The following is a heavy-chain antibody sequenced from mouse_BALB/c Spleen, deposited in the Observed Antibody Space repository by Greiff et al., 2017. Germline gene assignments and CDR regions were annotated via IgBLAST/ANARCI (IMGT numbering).Heavy chain of an antibody. V-gene: IGHV1-55*01. CDR1: GYTFTSYW. J-gene: IGHJ2*01. CDR2: IYPGSGST. Sequence: QVQLQQPGAELVKPGPSVKLSCKASGYTFTSYWINWVKLRPGQGLEWIGDIYPGSGSTNYNEKFKSKATLTVDTSSSTAYMQLSSLASEDSALYYCARGRGVFDDWGQGTTLTVSS. CDR3: ARGRGVFDD.